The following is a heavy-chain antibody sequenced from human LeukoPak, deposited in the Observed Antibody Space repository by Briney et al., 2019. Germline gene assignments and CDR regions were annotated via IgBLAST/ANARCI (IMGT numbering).Heavy chain of an antibody. J-gene: IGHJ4*02. CDR3: ARTVVITSPFDY. Sequence: PGGSLRLSCAASGFTFSSYAMSWIRQAPGKGLEWVSYISSSGSTIYYADSVKGRFTISRDNAKNSLYLQMNSLRAEDTAVYYCARTVVITSPFDYWGQGTLVTVSS. D-gene: IGHD3-22*01. V-gene: IGHV3-11*01. CDR2: ISSSGSTI. CDR1: GFTFSSYA.